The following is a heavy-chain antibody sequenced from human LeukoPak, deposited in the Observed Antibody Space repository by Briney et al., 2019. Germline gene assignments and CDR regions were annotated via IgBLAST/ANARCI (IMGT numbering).Heavy chain of an antibody. Sequence: SVKVSCKASGGTFSSYAISWVRQAPGQGLEWMGRIIPILGIANYAQKFQGRVTITADKSTNTAYMELSSLRVEDTAVYYCARVAWFGTFGYGRYFDYWGQGTLVTVAS. CDR3: ARVAWFGTFGYGRYFDY. CDR2: IIPILGIA. CDR1: GGTFSSYA. J-gene: IGHJ4*02. D-gene: IGHD3-10*01. V-gene: IGHV1-69*04.